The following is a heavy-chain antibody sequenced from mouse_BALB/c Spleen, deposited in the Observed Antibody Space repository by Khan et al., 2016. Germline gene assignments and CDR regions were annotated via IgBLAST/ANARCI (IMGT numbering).Heavy chain of an antibody. V-gene: IGHV1-9*01. J-gene: IGHJ2*01. CDR1: GYTFSSYW. CDR3: ARGITTATFDY. Sequence: QVQLQQSGAELMRPGASVKISCKATGYTFSSYWIEWVKQRPGHGLEWIGEIFPGSGTTNYNEKFKGKATFTADTSSNAAYLQLSSLTSEDSAVYDCARGITTATFDYWGQGTTLTVSS. D-gene: IGHD1-2*01. CDR2: IFPGSGTT.